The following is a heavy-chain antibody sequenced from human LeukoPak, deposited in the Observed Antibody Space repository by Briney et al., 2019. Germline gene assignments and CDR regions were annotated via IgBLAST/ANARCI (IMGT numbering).Heavy chain of an antibody. CDR2: ISDSGDQT. J-gene: IGHJ4*02. CDR1: GFTFSKYD. D-gene: IGHD4-17*01. CDR3: AKEIALTTAYFDY. Sequence: GGSLRLSCVASGFTFSKYDMSWVRQAPGKGLEWASGISDSGDQTYYADSVRARFTISRDNSKNTLYLQVNSLRAEDTALYYCAKEIALTTAYFDYWGQGTLVTVSS. V-gene: IGHV3-23*01.